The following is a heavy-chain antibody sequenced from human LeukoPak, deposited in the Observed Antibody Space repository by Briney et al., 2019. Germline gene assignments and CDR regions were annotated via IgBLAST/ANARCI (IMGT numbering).Heavy chain of an antibody. V-gene: IGHV3-30*18. CDR1: GFTFSNYA. Sequence: GGSLRLSCAASGFTFSNYAMSWVRQAPGKGLEWVAVISYDGSNKYYVDSVKGRFTISRDNSKNTLYLQMNSLRAEDTAVYYCAKSTFSSWLYIDYWGQGTLVTVSS. J-gene: IGHJ4*02. CDR2: ISYDGSNK. CDR3: AKSTFSSWLYIDY. D-gene: IGHD3-22*01.